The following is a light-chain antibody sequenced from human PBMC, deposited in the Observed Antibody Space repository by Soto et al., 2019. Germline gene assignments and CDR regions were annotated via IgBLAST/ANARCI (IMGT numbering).Light chain of an antibody. CDR3: SSYEGSNTWN. J-gene: IGLJ1*01. CDR1: SSDVGGYNY. Sequence: QSALTQPPSASGSPGQSVTISCTGTSSDVGGYNYVSWYQQHPGKAPKLMIYEVSKRPSGVPDRFSGSKSGNTASLTVSGLQAEDEADYYCSSYEGSNTWNFGTGTKLTVL. V-gene: IGLV2-8*01. CDR2: EVS.